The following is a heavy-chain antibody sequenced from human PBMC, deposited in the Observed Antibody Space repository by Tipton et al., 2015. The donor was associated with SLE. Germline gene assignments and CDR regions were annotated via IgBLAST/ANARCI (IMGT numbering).Heavy chain of an antibody. D-gene: IGHD6-19*01. CDR3: VKGSRIAGWLPQHFDY. V-gene: IGHV3-74*03. CDR1: GFTISDYW. CDR2: IHSDGSIT. Sequence: SLRLSCAASGFTISDYWMHWVRQTPGEGPVWVSRIHSDGSITSYADSVKGRFTVSRDNAKNTLFLQMNSLRDEDTAVYFCVKGSRIAGWLPQHFDYWGQGTPVTVSS. J-gene: IGHJ4*02.